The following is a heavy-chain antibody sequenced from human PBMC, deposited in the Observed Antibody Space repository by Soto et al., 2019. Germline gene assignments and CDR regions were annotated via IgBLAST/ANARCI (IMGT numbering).Heavy chain of an antibody. CDR3: VTVASSRYYYAMDV. D-gene: IGHD6-19*01. CDR1: GGPIITTNNY. Sequence: PSETLSLTCTVSGGPIITTNNYWGWIRQPPGKGLECIGSIYYSGASYYNPSLKSRVTISLDTSKNQFSLKLSSVTAADTAVYYCVTVASSRYYYAMDVWGQGTTVTVSS. J-gene: IGHJ6*02. V-gene: IGHV4-39*01. CDR2: IYYSGAS.